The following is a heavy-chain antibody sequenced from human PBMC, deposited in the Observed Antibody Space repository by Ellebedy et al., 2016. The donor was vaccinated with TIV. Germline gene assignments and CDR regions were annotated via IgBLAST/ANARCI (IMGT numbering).Heavy chain of an antibody. Sequence: ASVKVSRXVSGYTFTRYLMSWVRQAPGQGLEWMGWIAVYNGHTKYAQKFQDRVVMTTETATRTVYMELRSLRSDDTAVYYCARSRLGGGHWYFDFWGRGTLVTVSS. J-gene: IGHJ2*01. CDR2: IAVYNGHT. D-gene: IGHD3-10*01. CDR1: GYTFTRYL. V-gene: IGHV1-18*01. CDR3: ARSRLGGGHWYFDF.